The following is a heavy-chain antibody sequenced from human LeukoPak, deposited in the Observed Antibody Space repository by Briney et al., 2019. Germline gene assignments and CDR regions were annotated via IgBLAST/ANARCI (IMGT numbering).Heavy chain of an antibody. V-gene: IGHV3-48*02. CDR3: ARGLLHDYDSSGLDY. CDR2: INSGSSTI. J-gene: IGHJ4*02. CDR1: TFTFSHYS. D-gene: IGHD3-22*01. Sequence: GGSLRLSCAASTFTFSHYSMSWVRQAPGKGLEWVSYINSGSSTIYYSASVKGRFTISRDNAKDSLYLQMNSLRDEDTAVYYCARGLLHDYDSSGLDYWGQGTLVTVSS.